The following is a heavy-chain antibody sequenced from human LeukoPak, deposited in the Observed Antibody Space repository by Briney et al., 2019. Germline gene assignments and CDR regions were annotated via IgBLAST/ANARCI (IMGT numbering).Heavy chain of an antibody. J-gene: IGHJ4*02. CDR1: GDSIDSYY. CDR2: IYYRGTT. CDR3: AGEGGVRGLPDY. D-gene: IGHD3-16*01. V-gene: IGHV4-59*12. Sequence: SETLSLTCTVSGDSIDSYYWSWIRQPPGKGLEWIGYIYYRGTTSYNPFLKSRVTISVDTSKNQFSLKLNPVTAADTAVYFCAGEGGVRGLPDYWGQGTLVTVSS.